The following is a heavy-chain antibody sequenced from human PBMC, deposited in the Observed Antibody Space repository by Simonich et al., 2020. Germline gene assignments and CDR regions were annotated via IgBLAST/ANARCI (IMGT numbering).Heavy chain of an antibody. J-gene: IGHJ2*01. CDR1: GYTFTGYY. CDR3: ARDSYSSWYFDL. D-gene: IGHD6-13*01. V-gene: IGHV1-2*02. CDR2: TNPNRGGK. Sequence: QVQLVQSGAEVKKPGASVKVSCKASGYTFTGYYMHWVRQAPGQGLGWMGWTNPNRGGKNYAQKFQGRVTMTRDTSISTAYMELSRLRSDDTAVYYCARDSYSSWYFDLWGRGTLVTVSS.